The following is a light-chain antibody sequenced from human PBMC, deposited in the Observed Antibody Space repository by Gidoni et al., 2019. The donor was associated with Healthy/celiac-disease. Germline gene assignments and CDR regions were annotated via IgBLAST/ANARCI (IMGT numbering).Light chain of an antibody. CDR2: DAS. V-gene: IGKV3-11*01. J-gene: IGKJ4*01. CDR3: QQRSNWPQLT. Sequence: EIVLTQSPATLSLSPGEIATIYCRASQSVSSYLAWYQQKPGRAPRLLIYDASNRATGIPARFSGSGSGTDFTLTISSLEPEDFAVYYCQQRSNWPQLTFGGGTKVEIK. CDR1: QSVSSY.